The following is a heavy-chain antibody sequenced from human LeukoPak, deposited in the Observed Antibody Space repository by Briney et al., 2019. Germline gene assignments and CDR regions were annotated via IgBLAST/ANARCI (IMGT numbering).Heavy chain of an antibody. D-gene: IGHD3-10*01. CDR3: AIGFASHDY. Sequence: GGSLRLSCAASGFSFSSYAMSWVRHAPGKGLEWVSAISGSGGSTYYADSVKGRFTISRDNSKNTLYLQMNSLRAEDTAVYYCAIGFASHDYWGQGTLVTVSS. CDR2: ISGSGGST. J-gene: IGHJ4*02. CDR1: GFSFSSYA. V-gene: IGHV3-23*01.